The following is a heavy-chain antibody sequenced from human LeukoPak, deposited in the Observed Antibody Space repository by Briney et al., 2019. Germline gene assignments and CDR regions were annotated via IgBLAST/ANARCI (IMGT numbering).Heavy chain of an antibody. Sequence: SETLSLTRTVSGGSISSSSYYWGWIRQPPGKGLEWIGSIYYSGSTYYNPSLKSRVTISVDTSKNQFSLKLSSVTAADTAVYYCARIEDGYNTFFDYWGQGTLVTVSS. D-gene: IGHD5-24*01. CDR1: GGSISSSSYY. CDR2: IYYSGST. J-gene: IGHJ4*02. CDR3: ARIEDGYNTFFDY. V-gene: IGHV4-39*07.